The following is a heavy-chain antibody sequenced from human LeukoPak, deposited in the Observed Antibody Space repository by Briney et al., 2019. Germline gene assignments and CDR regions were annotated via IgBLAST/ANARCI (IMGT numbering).Heavy chain of an antibody. CDR2: IYTSGST. V-gene: IGHV4-4*07. Sequence: PSETLSPTCTVSGGSISSYYWSWIRQPAGKGLEWIGRIYTSGSTTYNPSLKSRVTMSVATSKNQFSLNLSSVTAADTAVYYCARAFYSSGYYFDYWGQGILVTVSS. CDR3: ARAFYSSGYYFDY. J-gene: IGHJ4*02. D-gene: IGHD6-19*01. CDR1: GGSISSYY.